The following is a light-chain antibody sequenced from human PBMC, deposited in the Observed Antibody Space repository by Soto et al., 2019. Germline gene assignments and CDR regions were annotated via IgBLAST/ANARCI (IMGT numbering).Light chain of an antibody. CDR1: QSISDW. CDR3: QQYKSYSWT. CDR2: DAS. J-gene: IGKJ1*01. V-gene: IGKV1-5*01. Sequence: DIQMTQSPSTLSASVGDRVTLTCRASQSISDWLAWYQQKPGKAPKVLIFDASSLKSGVPSRFSGSRSGTEFTLTISSLQPDDFATYYCQQYKSYSWTFGQGTKVEIK.